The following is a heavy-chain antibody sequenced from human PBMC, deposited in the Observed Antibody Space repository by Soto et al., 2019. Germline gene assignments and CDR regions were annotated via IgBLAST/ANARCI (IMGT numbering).Heavy chain of an antibody. J-gene: IGHJ4*02. CDR3: ASLPKGLSTFDS. Sequence: LRLSCAASGFTFSGYWMYWVRQAPGKGLVWVSRINSDGSGTNYADSVKGRFTISRDNAKNTLYLQMNSLSAEDTAVYYCASLPKGLSTFDSWGQGPLVTAPQ. D-gene: IGHD3-10*01. V-gene: IGHV3-74*01. CDR2: INSDGSGT. CDR1: GFTFSGYW.